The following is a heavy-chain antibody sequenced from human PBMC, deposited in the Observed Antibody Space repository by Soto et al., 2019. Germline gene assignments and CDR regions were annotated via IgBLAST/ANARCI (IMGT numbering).Heavy chain of an antibody. V-gene: IGHV3-9*01. Sequence: ESGGGLVQPGRSLRLSCAASGFTFDDYAMHWVRQAPGKGLEWVSGISWNSGSIGYADSVKGRFTISRDNAKNSLYLQMNSLRAEDTALYYCAKDQREYYDFWSGYLDVWGKGTTVTVSS. CDR2: ISWNSGSI. D-gene: IGHD3-3*01. J-gene: IGHJ6*04. CDR1: GFTFDDYA. CDR3: AKDQREYYDFWSGYLDV.